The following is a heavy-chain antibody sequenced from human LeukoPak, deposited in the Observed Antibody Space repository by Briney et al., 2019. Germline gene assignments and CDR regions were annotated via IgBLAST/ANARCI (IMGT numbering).Heavy chain of an antibody. D-gene: IGHD7-27*01. Sequence: PGRSLRLSCAASGFTFSSYGMHWVRQAPGKGLEWVAVIWYDGSNKYYADSVKGRFTISRDNSKNTLYLQMNSLRAEDTAVYYCAKDYFLGSAFDIRGQGTMVTVSS. CDR2: IWYDGSNK. CDR3: AKDYFLGSAFDI. J-gene: IGHJ3*02. V-gene: IGHV3-33*06. CDR1: GFTFSSYG.